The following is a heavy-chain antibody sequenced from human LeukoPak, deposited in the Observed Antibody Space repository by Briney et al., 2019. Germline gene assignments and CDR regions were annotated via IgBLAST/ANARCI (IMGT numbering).Heavy chain of an antibody. V-gene: IGHV3-53*01. CDR2: IYSGGST. J-gene: IGHJ4*02. Sequence: PGGSLRPSCAASGFTVSSNYMSWVRQAPGKGLEWVSVIYSGGSTYYADSVKGRFTISRDNSKNTLYLQMNSLRAEDTAVYYCARGRGAVGYWGQGTLVTVSS. CDR1: GFTVSSNY. D-gene: IGHD1-26*01. CDR3: ARGRGAVGY.